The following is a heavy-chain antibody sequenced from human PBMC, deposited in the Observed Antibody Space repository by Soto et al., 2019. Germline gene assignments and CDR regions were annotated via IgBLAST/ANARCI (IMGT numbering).Heavy chain of an antibody. CDR1: GFTFSSHG. J-gene: IGHJ4*02. V-gene: IGHV3-30*18. CDR3: SKGTGYGDDACDY. D-gene: IGHD4-17*01. CDR2: ISYDGSNK. Sequence: QVQLVESGGGVVQPGRSLRLSCAASGFTFSSHGMHWVRQAPGKGLEWLAIISYDGSNKYYTDSMQGRLTISRDNSKNTLYLQMISLRPEDTAVYYCSKGTGYGDDACDYWGQGTLVTVSS.